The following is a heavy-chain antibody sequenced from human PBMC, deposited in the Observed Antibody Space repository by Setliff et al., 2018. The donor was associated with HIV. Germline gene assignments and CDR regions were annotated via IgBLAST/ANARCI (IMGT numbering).Heavy chain of an antibody. CDR1: VFTFTTYD. CDR3: ARDFNTMTTPGDDFDY. CDR2: ISWNSGSI. V-gene: IGHV3-9*01. D-gene: IGHD1-1*01. J-gene: IGHJ4*02. Sequence: GGSLRLSCVASVFTFTTYDMTWVRQAPGKGLEWVSGISWNSGSIGYADSVKGRFTSSRDNAKNTLYLQMSSLRAEDTAIYYCARDFNTMTTPGDDFDYWGQGTLVTVSS.